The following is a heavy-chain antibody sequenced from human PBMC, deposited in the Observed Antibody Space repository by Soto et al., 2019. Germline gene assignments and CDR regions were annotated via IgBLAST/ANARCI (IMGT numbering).Heavy chain of an antibody. CDR3: ARGRLGYCSGGSCHYYYYMDV. D-gene: IGHD2-15*01. V-gene: IGHV1-8*01. CDR1: GYTFTSYD. Sequence: ASVKVSCKASGYTFTSYDINWVRQATGQGLEWMGWMNPNSGNTGYAQKFQGRVTMTRNTSISTAYMELSSLRSEDTAVYYCARGRLGYCSGGSCHYYYYMDVWGKGTTVTVS. J-gene: IGHJ6*03. CDR2: MNPNSGNT.